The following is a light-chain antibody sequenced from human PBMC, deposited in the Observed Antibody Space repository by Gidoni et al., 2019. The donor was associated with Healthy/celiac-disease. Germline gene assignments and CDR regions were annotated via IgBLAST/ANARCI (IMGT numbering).Light chain of an antibody. CDR2: DAS. CDR1: QDISNY. Sequence: DIQMTQSPSSLSASVGDRVTSTCQASQDISNYLNWYQQKPGKAPKLLIYDASNLETGVPSRFSGSGSGTDFTFTISSLQPEDIATYYCQQYDNLLLLTFGGGTKVEIK. J-gene: IGKJ4*01. CDR3: QQYDNLLLLT. V-gene: IGKV1-33*01.